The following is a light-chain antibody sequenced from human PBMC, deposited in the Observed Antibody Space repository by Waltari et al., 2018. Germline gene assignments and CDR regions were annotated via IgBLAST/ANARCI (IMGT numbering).Light chain of an antibody. CDR1: EDIRND. CDR3: LQDYIFPLT. V-gene: IGKV1-6*01. CDR2: AAS. J-gene: IGKJ4*01. Sequence: VGDRVTITCRASEDIRNDLGWYQQKPGKAPRLLIFAASTLQSGVPSRFSGSGSGTDFTLTISSLQPEDFATYFCLQDYIFPLTFGGGTTVEI.